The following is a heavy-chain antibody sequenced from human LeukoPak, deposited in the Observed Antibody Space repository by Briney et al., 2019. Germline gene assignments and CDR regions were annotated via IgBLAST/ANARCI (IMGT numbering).Heavy chain of an antibody. CDR1: GGSFSGYY. V-gene: IGHV4-34*01. CDR2: INHSGST. Sequence: SETLSLTCAVYGGSFSGYYWSWIRQPPGKGLEWIGEINHSGSTNYNPSLKSRVTISVDTSKNQFSLKLSSVTAADTAVYYCARGRLIYSSSWKPFGYWGQGTLVTVSS. J-gene: IGHJ4*02. CDR3: ARGRLIYSSSWKPFGY. D-gene: IGHD6-13*01.